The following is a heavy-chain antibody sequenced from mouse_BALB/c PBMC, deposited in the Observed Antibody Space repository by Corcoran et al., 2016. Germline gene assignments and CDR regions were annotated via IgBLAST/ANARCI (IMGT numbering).Heavy chain of an antibody. CDR1: GFNIKDTY. V-gene: IGHV14-3*02. CDR2: IDPANGNT. Sequence: EVQLQQSGAELVKPGASVKLSCTASGFNIKDTYMHWVKQRPEQGLEWIGRIDPANGNTKYDPKFQGKATITADTSSNTAYLQLSSLTSEDTAVYYCARDYDYDDAMDYWGQGTPVTVSS. D-gene: IGHD2-4*01. J-gene: IGHJ4*01. CDR3: ARDYDYDDAMDY.